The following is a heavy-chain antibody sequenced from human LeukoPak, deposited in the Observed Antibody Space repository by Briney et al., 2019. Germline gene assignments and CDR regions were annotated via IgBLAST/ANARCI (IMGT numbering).Heavy chain of an antibody. Sequence: SSETPSLTCTVSGGSISSYYWSWIRQPPGKGLEWIGYIYYSGSTNYNPSLKSRVTISVDTSKNQFSLKLSSVTAADTAVYYCARTYSNLDYWGQGTLVTVSS. J-gene: IGHJ4*02. D-gene: IGHD4-11*01. CDR1: GGSISSYY. CDR3: ARTYSNLDY. V-gene: IGHV4-59*01. CDR2: IYYSGST.